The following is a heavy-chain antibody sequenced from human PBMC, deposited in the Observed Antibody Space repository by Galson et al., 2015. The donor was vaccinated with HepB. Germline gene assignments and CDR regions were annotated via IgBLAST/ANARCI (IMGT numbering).Heavy chain of an antibody. J-gene: IGHJ4*02. D-gene: IGHD5-24*01. CDR3: VQCYAGGYKL. V-gene: IGHV3-64D*06. CDR2: ISGNGINT. CDR1: GFTFTNYA. Sequence: SLRLSCAASGFTFTNYAMHWVRQTPGKGLEYVSAISGNGINTYYADSVKGRFTISRDNSKNTLYLQMYSLRVEDTALYYCVQCYAGGYKLWGQGTLVTVSS.